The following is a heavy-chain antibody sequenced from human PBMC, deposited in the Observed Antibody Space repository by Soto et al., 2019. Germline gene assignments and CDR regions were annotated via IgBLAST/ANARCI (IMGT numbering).Heavy chain of an antibody. CDR3: ARASPYYDILTGYSPPSY. J-gene: IGHJ4*02. CDR1: GGTFSSYA. CDR2: IIPIFGTA. D-gene: IGHD3-9*01. Sequence: SVKVSCKASGGTFSSYAISWVRQAPGQGLEWMGGIIPIFGTANYAQKFQGRVTITADESTSTAYMELSSLRSEDTAVYYCARASPYYDILTGYSPPSYWGQGTLVTVSS. V-gene: IGHV1-69*13.